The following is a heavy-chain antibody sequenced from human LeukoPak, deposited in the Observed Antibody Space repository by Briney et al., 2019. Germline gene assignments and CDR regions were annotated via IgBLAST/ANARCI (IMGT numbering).Heavy chain of an antibody. D-gene: IGHD5-18*01. J-gene: IGHJ4*02. Sequence: ASVKVSCKVSGYTLTELSMHWVRQAPGKGLEWMGGFDPEDGETIYAQKFQGRVTMTRDTSTSTVYMELSSLRSEDTAVYYCARERGVVRIQLWSLAYWGQGTLVTVSS. CDR2: FDPEDGET. V-gene: IGHV1-24*01. CDR1: GYTLTELS. CDR3: ARERGVVRIQLWSLAY.